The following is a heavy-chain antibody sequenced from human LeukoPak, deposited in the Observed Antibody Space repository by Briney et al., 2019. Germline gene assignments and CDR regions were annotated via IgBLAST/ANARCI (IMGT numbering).Heavy chain of an antibody. CDR1: GGSISSGDYY. CDR3: ARDHGDYTPYSGYGMDV. D-gene: IGHD4-17*01. V-gene: IGHV4-30-4*01. J-gene: IGHJ6*02. CDR2: IYYSGST. Sequence: PSQTLSLTCTVSGGSISSGDYYWSWIRQPPGKGLEWIGYIYYSGSTYYNPSLKSRVTISVDTSKNQFSLKLSSVTAADTAVYYCARDHGDYTPYSGYGMDVWGQGTTVTVSS.